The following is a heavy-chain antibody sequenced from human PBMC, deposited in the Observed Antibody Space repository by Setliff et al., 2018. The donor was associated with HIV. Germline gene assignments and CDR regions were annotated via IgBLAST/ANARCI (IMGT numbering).Heavy chain of an antibody. J-gene: IGHJ4*02. CDR3: ARDYNYIPDY. V-gene: IGHV1-18*04. CDR1: GYTFTDYY. D-gene: IGHD1-1*01. CDR2: ISAYNGDT. Sequence: ASVKVSCKASGYTFTDYYIHWVRQAPGQGLEWMGWISAYNGDTNYAQKFQGRVTVTTDTSTSTAYMELRSLRSDDTAEYYCARDYNYIPDYWGQGTRVTVSS.